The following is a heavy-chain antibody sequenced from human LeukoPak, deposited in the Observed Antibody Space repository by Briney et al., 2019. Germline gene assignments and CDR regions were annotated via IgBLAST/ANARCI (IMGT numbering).Heavy chain of an antibody. CDR3: ARALGSGSYSPNWFDP. D-gene: IGHD3-10*01. V-gene: IGHV1-18*01. J-gene: IGHJ5*02. CDR1: GYTFTSYG. Sequence: ASVKVSCKASGYTFTSYGISWVRQAPGQGLEWMGWISAYNGNTNYAQKLQGRGTMTTDTSTSTAYMELRSLRSDDTAVDYCARALGSGSYSPNWFDPWGQGTLVTVSS. CDR2: ISAYNGNT.